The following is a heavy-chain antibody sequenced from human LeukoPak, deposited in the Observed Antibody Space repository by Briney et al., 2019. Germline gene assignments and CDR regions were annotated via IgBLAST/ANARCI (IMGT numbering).Heavy chain of an antibody. J-gene: IGHJ4*02. D-gene: IGHD5-24*01. Sequence: GAFLRLSWAASGITFSNYTQSLGRQAPGEGLGWVITNSGSGGSTYYADSVKVRFTISRDNSKNTLDLQMNSLRVEDTAVYYCAKARDCYKSALFDYWGQGTLVTVSS. CDR1: GITFSNYT. CDR2: NSGSGGST. V-gene: IGHV3-23*01. CDR3: AKARDCYKSALFDY.